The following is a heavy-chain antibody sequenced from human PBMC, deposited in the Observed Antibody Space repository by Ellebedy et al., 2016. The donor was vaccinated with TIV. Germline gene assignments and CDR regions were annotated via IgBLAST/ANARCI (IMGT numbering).Heavy chain of an antibody. Sequence: SETLSLTCTVSGGSISSYYWSWIRQPPGKRLEWIGYIYYSGSTNYNPSLKSRVTISVDTSRKQFSLALRAVTPADTAFYFCARIRPIGSTACCSRFDSWGQGTLVTVSS. CDR2: IYYSGST. V-gene: IGHV4-59*01. CDR3: ARIRPIGSTACCSRFDS. CDR1: GGSISSYY. J-gene: IGHJ5*01. D-gene: IGHD2-2*01.